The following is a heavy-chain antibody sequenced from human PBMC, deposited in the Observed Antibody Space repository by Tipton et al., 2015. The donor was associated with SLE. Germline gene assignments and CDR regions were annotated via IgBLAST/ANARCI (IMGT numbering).Heavy chain of an antibody. Sequence: GSLRLSCVASGFTFSYDWMTWVRQAPGKGLEWVANIKEDGSETYYVDSVKGRFTISRDNAKTSLYLQMNNLRAEDTAVYYCARGPDYGSRTDYLDPWGQGILVTVSS. D-gene: IGHD3-10*01. CDR3: ARGPDYGSRTDYLDP. J-gene: IGHJ5*02. V-gene: IGHV3-7*01. CDR1: GFTFSYDW. CDR2: IKEDGSET.